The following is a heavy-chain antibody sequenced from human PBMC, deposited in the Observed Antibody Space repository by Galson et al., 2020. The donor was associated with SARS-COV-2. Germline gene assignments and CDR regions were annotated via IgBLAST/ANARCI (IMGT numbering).Heavy chain of an antibody. J-gene: IGHJ4*02. CDR1: GGSISSDNHY. CDR3: ARLPKEISRAWNYFDY. D-gene: IGHD6-19*01. CDR2: IYYSGST. Sequence: SETLSLTCTVSGGSISSDNHYWGWVRQPPGKGLEWIGFIYYSGSTYHNPSLNGRVTISVDTSKNQFSLKLASVIHADTAVYYCARLPKEISRAWNYFDYWGQGTLVTVSS. V-gene: IGHV4-39*01.